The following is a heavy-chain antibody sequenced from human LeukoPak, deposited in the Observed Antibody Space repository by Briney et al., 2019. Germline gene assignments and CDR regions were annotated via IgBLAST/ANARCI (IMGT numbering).Heavy chain of an antibody. CDR1: GFTFSSYG. J-gene: IGHJ6*02. CDR3: ARDQFHEHYGMDA. Sequence: PGGSLRLSCAASGFTFSSYGMHWVRQAPGKGLEWVAVIWYDGSNKYYADSVKGRFTISRDNSKNTLYLQMNSLRAEDTAVYYCARDQFHEHYGMDAWGQGTTVTVSS. V-gene: IGHV3-33*01. CDR2: IWYDGSNK. D-gene: IGHD2-21*01.